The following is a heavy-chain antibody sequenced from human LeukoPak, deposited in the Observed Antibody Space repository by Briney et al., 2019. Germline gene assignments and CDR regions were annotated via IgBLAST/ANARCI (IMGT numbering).Heavy chain of an antibody. D-gene: IGHD4-23*01. V-gene: IGHV3-49*03. J-gene: IGHJ4*02. CDR3: PSVDYGGAPRRNS. CDR2: IRSKTYGGTT. CDR1: GYAFGDYA. Sequence: GGSLRLSCTASGYAFGDYALSWFRQAPGKGLEWVSFIRSKTYGGTTHYAASVQGRFNISRDDSKGIAFLQMNSLKIEDTAVYYCPSVDYGGAPRRNSWGRGTLVTVSS.